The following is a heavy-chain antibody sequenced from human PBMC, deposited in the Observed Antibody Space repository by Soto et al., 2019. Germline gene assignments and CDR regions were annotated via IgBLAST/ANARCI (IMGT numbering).Heavy chain of an antibody. J-gene: IGHJ5*02. CDR3: AKDLMMFDP. V-gene: IGHV3-23*01. CDR2: ISGSGGST. CDR1: GFTFSSYA. Sequence: WGSLRLSCAASGFTFSSYAMSCVRQARGKGLEWVSAISGSGGSTCYAHSAKGRFTISRDNSKNTLSLQMNSLRAEDTTLYHYAKDLMMFDPWAQGTLVTVSS. D-gene: IGHD3-16*01.